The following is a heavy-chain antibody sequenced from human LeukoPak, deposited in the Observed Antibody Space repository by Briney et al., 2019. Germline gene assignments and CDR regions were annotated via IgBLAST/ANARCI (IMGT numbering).Heavy chain of an antibody. Sequence: GPVKVSCKASGYTFTGYYMHWVRQAPGQGLEWMGWINPNSGGTNYAQKFQGRVTMTRDTSTSTAYMELRRLRSDDTAVYYCATSITAAGPGFDYWGQGTLVTVSS. V-gene: IGHV1-2*02. J-gene: IGHJ4*02. CDR1: GYTFTGYY. CDR2: INPNSGGT. D-gene: IGHD6-13*01. CDR3: ATSITAAGPGFDY.